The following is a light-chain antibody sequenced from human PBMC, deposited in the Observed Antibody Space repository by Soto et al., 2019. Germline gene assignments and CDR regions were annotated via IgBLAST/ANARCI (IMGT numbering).Light chain of an antibody. CDR3: QSYDSSLSSWV. CDR2: DNN. CDR1: SSNIGAGYD. Sequence: QSVLTQPPSVSGAPGQRVTISCTGSSSNIGAGYDVHWYQQLPGTAPKLLIYDNNNRPSGVPDRFSGSKFGTSASLAITGLQAEDEADYYCQSYDSSLSSWVFGGGTQLTVL. V-gene: IGLV1-40*01. J-gene: IGLJ3*02.